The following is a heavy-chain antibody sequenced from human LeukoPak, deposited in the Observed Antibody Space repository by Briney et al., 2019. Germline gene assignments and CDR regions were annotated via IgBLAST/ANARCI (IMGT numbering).Heavy chain of an antibody. Sequence: SETLSLTCTVSGGSISSSSYYWGWIRQPPGKGLEWIGSIYYSGSTYYNPSLKSRVTISVDTSKNQFSLKLSSVTAADTAVYYCASETYNWNYPDYWGQGTLVTVSS. CDR3: ASETYNWNYPDY. CDR2: IYYSGST. J-gene: IGHJ4*02. CDR1: GGSISSSSYY. D-gene: IGHD1-20*01. V-gene: IGHV4-39*07.